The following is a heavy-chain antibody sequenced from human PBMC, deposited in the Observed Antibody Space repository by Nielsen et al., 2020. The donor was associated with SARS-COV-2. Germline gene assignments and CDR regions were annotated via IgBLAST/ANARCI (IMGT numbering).Heavy chain of an antibody. CDR1: GYTFTSYA. D-gene: IGHD4-11*01. J-gene: IGHJ1*01. V-gene: IGHV1-3*01. CDR2: INAGNGNT. CDR3: ARVQANDYRGSGSAEYFQH. Sequence: ASVKVSCKASGYTFTSYAMHWVRQAPGQRLEWMGWINAGNGNTKYSQKFQGRVTITRDTSASTAYMELSSLRSEDTAVYYCARVQANDYRGSGSAEYFQHWGQGTLVTVSS.